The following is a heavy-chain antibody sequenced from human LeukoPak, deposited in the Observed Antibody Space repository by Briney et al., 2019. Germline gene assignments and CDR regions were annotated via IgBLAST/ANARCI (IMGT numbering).Heavy chain of an antibody. V-gene: IGHV1-69*04. CDR2: IIPILGIA. CDR3: AGDPDPPAAGNDY. J-gene: IGHJ4*02. Sequence: SVKVSCKASGGTFSSYAISWVRRAPGQGLEWMGRIIPILGIANYAQKFQGRVTITADKSTSTAYMELSSLISEDTAVYYCAGDPDPPAAGNDYWGQGTLVTVSS. CDR1: GGTFSSYA. D-gene: IGHD6-13*01.